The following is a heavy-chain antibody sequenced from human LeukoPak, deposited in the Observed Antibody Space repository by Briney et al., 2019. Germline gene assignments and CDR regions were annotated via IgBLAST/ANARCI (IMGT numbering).Heavy chain of an antibody. CDR3: ARGTLMWFGAKMEYYFDS. V-gene: IGHV4-39*07. Sequence: SETLSLTCTVSGGSISTSNYYWGWIRQPPGKGLEWIGNIFYSGSTYYSPSLKSRVTISLDMSKNQFSLRLNSVTAADTAVYFCARGTLMWFGAKMEYYFDSWGQGTPLTVSS. CDR2: IFYSGST. CDR1: GGSISTSNYY. D-gene: IGHD3-10*01. J-gene: IGHJ4*02.